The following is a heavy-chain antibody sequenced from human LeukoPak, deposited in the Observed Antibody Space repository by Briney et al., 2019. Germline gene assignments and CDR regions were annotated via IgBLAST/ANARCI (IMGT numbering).Heavy chain of an antibody. Sequence: GGSLRLSCAASGFTFSDYYMSWIRQAPGKGLEWVSYISSSSSYTNYADSVKGRFTISRDNAKNSLYLQMNSLRAEDTAVYYCARAGYCRVGSCLQPLDYWGKGTLVTVSS. CDR3: ARAGYCRVGSCLQPLDY. V-gene: IGHV3-11*06. CDR2: ISSSSSYT. J-gene: IGHJ4*02. CDR1: GFTFSDYY. D-gene: IGHD2-15*01.